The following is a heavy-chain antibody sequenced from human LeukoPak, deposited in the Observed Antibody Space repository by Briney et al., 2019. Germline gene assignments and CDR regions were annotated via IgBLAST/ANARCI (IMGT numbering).Heavy chain of an antibody. CDR2: IYHTGGT. Sequence: SETLSLTCAVSGYSISNSYHWGWIRQPPGKGLEWIGSIYHTGGTYYNPSLKSRVTISIDTSKNQFSLNLSSVTAADTAVYYCARDAQTYYYDTSGYYFEYWGQGTLVTVSS. D-gene: IGHD3-22*01. CDR3: ARDAQTYYYDTSGYYFEY. J-gene: IGHJ4*02. CDR1: GYSISNSYH. V-gene: IGHV4-38-2*02.